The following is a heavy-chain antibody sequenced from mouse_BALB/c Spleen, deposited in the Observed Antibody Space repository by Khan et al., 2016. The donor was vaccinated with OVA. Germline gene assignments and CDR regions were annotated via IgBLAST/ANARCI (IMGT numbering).Heavy chain of an antibody. CDR2: ISDGGTYI. V-gene: IGHV5-4*02. CDR1: GFTFSDYY. D-gene: IGHD2-13*01. J-gene: IGHJ3*01. CDR3: TRGYYGDPFAY. Sequence: EVELVESGGGLVKPGGSLKLSCAASGFTFSDYYMYWVRQTPEKRLEWVATISDGGTYIYYTDNVKGRSTLSRDNAKNNLYLQMSSLKSDDTAMYYCTRGYYGDPFAYWGQGTLVTVSA.